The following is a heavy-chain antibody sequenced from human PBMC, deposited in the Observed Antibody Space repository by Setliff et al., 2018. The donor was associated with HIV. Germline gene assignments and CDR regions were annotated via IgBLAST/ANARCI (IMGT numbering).Heavy chain of an antibody. J-gene: IGHJ6*03. D-gene: IGHD3-10*01. CDR1: GYTLTSYA. Sequence: ASVKVSCKASGYTLTSYAMHWVRQAPGQRLEWMGWINAGNGNTKYSQKFQGRVTITRDTSASTAYMELSSLRSEDTAVYYCARGVWYLRPYYYYYYMDVWGKGTTVTV. V-gene: IGHV1-3*01. CDR2: INAGNGNT. CDR3: ARGVWYLRPYYYYYYMDV.